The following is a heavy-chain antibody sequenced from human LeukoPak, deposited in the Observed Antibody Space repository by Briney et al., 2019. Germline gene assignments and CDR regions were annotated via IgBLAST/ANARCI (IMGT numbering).Heavy chain of an antibody. CDR2: IYYSGTT. Sequence: SETLSLTCTVSGGXISSYYCSWMRQPPGKGLEWIGYIYYSGTTNYNSSLKSRVTISVDTSKNQFFLKLSSVTAADTAVYYCARGKYDSSGYLYYFDYWGQGTLVTVSS. D-gene: IGHD3-22*01. CDR3: ARGKYDSSGYLYYFDY. CDR1: GGXISSYY. J-gene: IGHJ4*02. V-gene: IGHV4-59*01.